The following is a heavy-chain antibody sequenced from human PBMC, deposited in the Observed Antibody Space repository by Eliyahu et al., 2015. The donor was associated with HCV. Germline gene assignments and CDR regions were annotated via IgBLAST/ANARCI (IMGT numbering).Heavy chain of an antibody. Sequence: QMKLVESGGGVVQPGRSLRLSCAASGFTFSDSGMHWVRQAPGKGLEWVAVIWNDGSNKYYADSVKGRFTISRDNSKNTLYLQINSLRAEDTAVYYCARDRVHGWTSYFDYWGQGTLVTVSS. CDR3: ARDRVHGWTSYFDY. CDR1: GFTFSDSG. J-gene: IGHJ4*02. CDR2: IWNDGSNK. V-gene: IGHV3-33*01. D-gene: IGHD6-19*01.